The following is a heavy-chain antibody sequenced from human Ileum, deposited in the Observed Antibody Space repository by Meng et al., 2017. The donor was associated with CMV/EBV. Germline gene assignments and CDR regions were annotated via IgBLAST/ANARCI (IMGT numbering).Heavy chain of an antibody. J-gene: IGHJ3*02. CDR1: GFGFSDAW. CDR2: IKSKTDGGTT. V-gene: IGHV3-15*01. D-gene: IGHD1-26*01. CDR3: TTGLVGATRAFDI. Sequence: GGSLRLSCVASGFGFSDAWMSWVRQAPGKGLEWFGRIKSKTDGGTTDYAAPVKGRFTISRDDSKNTLYLQMNSLKTEDTAVYYCTTGLVGATRAFDIWGQGTMVTVSS.